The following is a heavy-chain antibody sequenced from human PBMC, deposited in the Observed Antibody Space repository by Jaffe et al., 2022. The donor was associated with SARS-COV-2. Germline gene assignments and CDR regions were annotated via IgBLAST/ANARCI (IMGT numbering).Heavy chain of an antibody. CDR2: ISGSGGST. CDR3: AKEMSHYYDSSGSTVN. Sequence: EVQLLESGGGLVQPGGSLRLSCAASGFTFSSYAMSWVRQAPGKGLEWVSAISGSGGSTYYADSVKGRFTISRDNSKNTLYLQMNSLRAEDTAVYYCAKEMSHYYDSSGSTVNWGQGTLVTVSS. J-gene: IGHJ4*02. CDR1: GFTFSSYA. D-gene: IGHD3-22*01. V-gene: IGHV3-23*01.